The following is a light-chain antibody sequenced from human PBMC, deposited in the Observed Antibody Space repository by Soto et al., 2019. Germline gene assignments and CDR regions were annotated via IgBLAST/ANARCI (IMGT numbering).Light chain of an antibody. J-gene: IGLJ1*01. CDR1: SSDVSGYDF. Sequence: QSALTKHASVSGSPGQSITISCTGTSSDVSGYDFVSWFQQNPGKAPKLMIYDVTNRPSGVSDRFSGSKSANTASLTISGLQSEDEADYYCSSYISSSTLEVFGTGTKLTVL. CDR3: SSYISSSTLEV. V-gene: IGLV2-14*03. CDR2: DVT.